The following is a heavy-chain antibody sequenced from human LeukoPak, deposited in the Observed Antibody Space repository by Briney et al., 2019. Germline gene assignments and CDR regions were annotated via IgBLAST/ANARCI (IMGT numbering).Heavy chain of an antibody. J-gene: IGHJ5*02. CDR1: GGSISSYY. Sequence: SETLSLTCTVSGGSISSYYWSWIRQPAGKGLEWIGRIYTSGSTNYNPSLKSRVTMSVDTSKNQFSLKLSSVTAADTAVYYCARDGYRAAAGTSWIDPWGQGTLVTVSS. CDR2: IYTSGST. V-gene: IGHV4-4*07. CDR3: ARDGYRAAAGTSWIDP. D-gene: IGHD6-13*01.